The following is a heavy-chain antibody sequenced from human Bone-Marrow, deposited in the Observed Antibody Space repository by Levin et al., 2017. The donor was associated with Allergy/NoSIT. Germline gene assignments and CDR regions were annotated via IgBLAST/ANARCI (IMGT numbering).Heavy chain of an antibody. CDR3: ARGWFGELLSH. Sequence: CCAASGFTVSSNYMSWVRQAPGKGPEWVSVIYSGGSTYYADSVKGRFTISRDNSKNTLYLQMNSLRAEDTAVYYCARGWFGELLSHWGQGTLVTVSS. CDR1: GFTVSSNY. CDR2: IYSGGST. V-gene: IGHV3-53*01. J-gene: IGHJ4*02. D-gene: IGHD3-10*01.